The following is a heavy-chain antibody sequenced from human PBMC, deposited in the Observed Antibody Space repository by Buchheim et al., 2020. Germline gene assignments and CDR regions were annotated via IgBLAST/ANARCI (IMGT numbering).Heavy chain of an antibody. CDR3: ARDPGFLEWLSGY. CDR2: IYSGGST. D-gene: IGHD3-3*01. V-gene: IGHV3-66*01. J-gene: IGHJ4*02. CDR1: GFTVSSNY. Sequence: EVQLVESGGGLVQPGGSLRLSCAASGFTVSSNYTSWVRQAPGKGLEWVAVIYSGGSTYYADSVKGSFTISRDNSNNTPYLQMNSLRAEDTAVYYCARDPGFLEWLSGYWGQGTL.